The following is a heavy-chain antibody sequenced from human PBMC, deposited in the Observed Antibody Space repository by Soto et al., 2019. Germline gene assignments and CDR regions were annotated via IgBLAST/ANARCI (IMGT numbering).Heavy chain of an antibody. CDR3: ARERGTDSSSWYGYDY. CDR2: IWYDGSNK. CDR1: GFTFSSYG. V-gene: IGHV3-33*01. D-gene: IGHD6-13*01. J-gene: IGHJ4*02. Sequence: GGSLRLSCAASGFTFSSYGMHWVRQAPGKGLEWVAVIWYDGSNKYYADSVKGRFTISRDNSKNTLYLQMNSLRAEDTAVYYCARERGTDSSSWYGYDYWGQGTLVTVSS.